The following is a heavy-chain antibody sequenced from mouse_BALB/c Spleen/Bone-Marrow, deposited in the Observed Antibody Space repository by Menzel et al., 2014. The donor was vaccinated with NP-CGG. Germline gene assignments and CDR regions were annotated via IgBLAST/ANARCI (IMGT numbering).Heavy chain of an antibody. CDR2: IDPANGNT. D-gene: IGHD4-1*01. Sequence: VHVKQSGAELVKPGASVKLSCTTSGFNIKDTYMHWVKQRPEQGLEWIGRIDPANGNTKYDPKFQGKATITADTSSNTAYLELSSLTSEDTGVYYCARWEYYAMEYWGQGTSGTVSS. V-gene: IGHV14-3*02. CDR1: GFNIKDTY. J-gene: IGHJ4*01. CDR3: ARWEYYAMEY.